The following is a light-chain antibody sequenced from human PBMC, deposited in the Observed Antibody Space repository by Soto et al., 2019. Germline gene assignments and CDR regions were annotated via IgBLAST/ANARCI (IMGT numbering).Light chain of an antibody. Sequence: QSVLTQPPSASGTPGQRVTISCSGRNSNIGRNTVNWYQQLPGTAPKLLIYDNNQRPSGVPDRFSGSKSGTSASLAISGLQSQDEGDYYCAAWDDSLTGLIFGGGTKVTVL. CDR3: AAWDDSLTGLI. J-gene: IGLJ2*01. V-gene: IGLV1-44*01. CDR1: NSNIGRNT. CDR2: DNN.